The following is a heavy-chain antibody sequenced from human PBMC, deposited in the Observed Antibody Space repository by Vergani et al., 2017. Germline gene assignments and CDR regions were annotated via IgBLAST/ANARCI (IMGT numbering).Heavy chain of an antibody. CDR1: GFSLSTSGVG. D-gene: IGHD6-13*01. CDR3: ALRQRAAAGANXFDP. Sequence: QITLKESGPTLVKPTQTLTLTCTFPGFSLSTSGVGVGWIRQPPEKALEWLALMYWDDDKRYSPSLKSRLTITKDTSKTQVVLTMTNMDPVETATYYCALRQRAAAGANXFDPWGQGTLVTVSS. CDR2: MYWDDDK. V-gene: IGHV2-5*02. J-gene: IGHJ5*02.